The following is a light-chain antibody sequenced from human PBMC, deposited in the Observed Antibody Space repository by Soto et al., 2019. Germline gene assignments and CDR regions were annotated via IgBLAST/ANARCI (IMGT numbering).Light chain of an antibody. Sequence: QSVLSQPASVSGSPGQSITISCTGTSSDVGGYNYVSWYQHHPDKAPKLIISVVSNRPSGLSNRFSASKSGNTASLTISGLQAEDEADYYCGLYTSSDIPYVFGTGTKLTVL. CDR3: GLYTSSDIPYV. V-gene: IGLV2-14*01. CDR1: SSDVGGYNY. CDR2: VVS. J-gene: IGLJ1*01.